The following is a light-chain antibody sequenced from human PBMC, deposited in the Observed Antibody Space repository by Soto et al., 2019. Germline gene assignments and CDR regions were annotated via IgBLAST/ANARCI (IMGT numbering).Light chain of an antibody. CDR2: DAS. V-gene: IGKV3-11*01. Sequence: EIVLTQSPATLSLSPGERATLSCRASQSVSSYLVWYQQKPGQAPRLLIYDASNRATGVPARFIGSGSGTNFTLPTRPLEPENFAVYYCQHRISWPSPFGKGTRLEIK. CDR1: QSVSSY. CDR3: QHRISWPSP. J-gene: IGKJ5*01.